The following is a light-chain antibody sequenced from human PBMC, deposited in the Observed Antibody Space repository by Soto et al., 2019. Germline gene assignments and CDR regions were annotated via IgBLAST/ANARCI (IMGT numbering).Light chain of an antibody. CDR1: QSISSW. Sequence: DIPMTQSPSTLSACVGDRVTITCRASQSISSWLAWYQQKPGKAPKLLIYKASSLESGVPSRFSGSGSGTEFTLTISSLQPDDFATYYCQQYNSYWTFGQGTRVEIK. V-gene: IGKV1-5*03. J-gene: IGKJ1*01. CDR2: KAS. CDR3: QQYNSYWT.